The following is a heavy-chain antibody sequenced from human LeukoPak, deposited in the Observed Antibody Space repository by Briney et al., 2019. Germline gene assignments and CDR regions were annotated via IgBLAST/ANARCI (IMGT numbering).Heavy chain of an antibody. CDR1: GYTFTGYY. D-gene: IGHD3-22*01. CDR3: ARMYYYDSSGPNNWFDP. CDR2: MNPNSGNT. J-gene: IGHJ5*02. V-gene: IGHV1-8*03. Sequence: ASVKVSCKASGYTFTGYYMHWVRQAPGQGLEWMGWMNPNSGNTGYAQKFQGRVTITRNTSISTAYMELSSLRSEDTAVYYCARMYYYDSSGPNNWFDPWGQGTLVTVSS.